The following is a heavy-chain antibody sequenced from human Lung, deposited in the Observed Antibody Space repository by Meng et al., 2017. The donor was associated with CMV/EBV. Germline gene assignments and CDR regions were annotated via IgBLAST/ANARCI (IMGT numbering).Heavy chain of an antibody. Sequence: GGSLRLSCAASGFIFSDYIMSWVRQAPGRGLEWVSAISENGDSPYYADSVKGRFTISRDNSKNTVSLQMDSLRVEDTATYYCAKALNSGRPNSWGQGTLVTVSS. D-gene: IGHD6-6*01. CDR2: ISENGDSP. CDR3: AKALNSGRPNS. CDR1: GFIFSDYI. J-gene: IGHJ4*02. V-gene: IGHV3-23*01.